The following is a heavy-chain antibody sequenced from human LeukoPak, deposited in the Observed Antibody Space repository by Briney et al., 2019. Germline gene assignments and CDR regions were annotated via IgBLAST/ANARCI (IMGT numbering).Heavy chain of an antibody. D-gene: IGHD3-10*01. CDR1: GFKFSDAW. CDR2: IYSGGST. V-gene: IGHV3-53*01. CDR3: VRVVIRASNWFDP. Sequence: GGSLRLSCATSGFKFSDAWMSWVRQAPGKGLEWVSVIYSGGSTSYADSVKGRFTISRDNSKNTLHPQMNSLRAEDTAVYYCVRVVIRASNWFDPWGQGTLVTVSS. J-gene: IGHJ5*02.